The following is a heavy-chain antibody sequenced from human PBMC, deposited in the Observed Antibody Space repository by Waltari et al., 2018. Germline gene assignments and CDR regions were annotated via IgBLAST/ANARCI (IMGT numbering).Heavy chain of an antibody. CDR1: GYTFTRFE. D-gene: IGHD3-3*01. Sequence: QVHLVQSGAEVRRPGASVKVSCKASGYTFTRFEMHWVRQAPGQSREWLGRIHAGNGNKNSSQKFQGRLTFTTDTSATIAYMELSSLKFEDTAVYYCARARSGFYTYYGMDVWGQGTTVTVSS. CDR3: ARARSGFYTYYGMDV. CDR2: IHAGNGNK. J-gene: IGHJ6*02. V-gene: IGHV1-3*01.